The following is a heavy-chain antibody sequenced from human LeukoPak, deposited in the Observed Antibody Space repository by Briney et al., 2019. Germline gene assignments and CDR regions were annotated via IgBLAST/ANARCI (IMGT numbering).Heavy chain of an antibody. CDR1: GFTFSSYG. V-gene: IGHV3-30*18. Sequence: GGSLRLSCAASGFTFSSYGMHWVRQAPGKGLEWVAVISYDGSNKYYADSVKGRFTISRDNSKITLYLQMNSLRAEDTAVYYCAKSTDWFDPWGQGTLVTVSS. CDR3: AKSTDWFDP. J-gene: IGHJ5*02. CDR2: ISYDGSNK. D-gene: IGHD2-8*02.